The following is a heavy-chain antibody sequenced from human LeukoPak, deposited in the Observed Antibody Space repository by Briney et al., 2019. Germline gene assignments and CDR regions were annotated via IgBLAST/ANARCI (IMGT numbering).Heavy chain of an antibody. V-gene: IGHV4-39*01. J-gene: IGHJ4*02. CDR2: IYYSGST. CDR3: ARRYDSGGYYHDY. Sequence: PSETLSLTCTVSGGSISSSSYYWGWIRQPPGKGLEWIGSIYYSGSTYYNPSLKSRVTISVDTSKNQFSLKLSSVTAADTAVYYCARRYDSGGYYHDYWGQGTLVTVSS. D-gene: IGHD3-22*01. CDR1: GGSISSSSYY.